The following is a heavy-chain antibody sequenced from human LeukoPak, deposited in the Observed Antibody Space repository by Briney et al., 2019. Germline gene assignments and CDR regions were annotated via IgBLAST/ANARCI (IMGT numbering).Heavy chain of an antibody. J-gene: IGHJ4*02. CDR3: ARSDSSGYYYRTPFDY. CDR2: IYSGGST. V-gene: IGHV3-66*02. D-gene: IGHD3-22*01. CDR1: GFTVSSNY. Sequence: GGSLRLSCAASGFTVSSNYMSWVRQAPGKGLEWVSVIYSGGSTYYADSVKGRFTISRDNSKNTLYLQMNSLRAEDTAVYYYARSDSSGYYYRTPFDYWGQGTLVTVSS.